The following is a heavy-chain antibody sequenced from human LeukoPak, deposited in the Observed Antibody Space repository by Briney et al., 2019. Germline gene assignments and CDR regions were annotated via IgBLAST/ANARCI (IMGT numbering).Heavy chain of an antibody. CDR1: GFTFRNYW. CDR2: IKQDGSDR. V-gene: IGHV3-7*03. D-gene: IGHD6-19*01. J-gene: IGHJ4*02. CDR3: VRNLAVAGTCFDS. Sequence: GGSLRLSCAASGFTFRNYWMSWVRPAPGTGREWVANIKQDGSDRNYVTSVRGRFTISRDNAESSLFLQMNSLRAEDTAVYYCVRNLAVAGTCFDSWGQGTLVTVSS.